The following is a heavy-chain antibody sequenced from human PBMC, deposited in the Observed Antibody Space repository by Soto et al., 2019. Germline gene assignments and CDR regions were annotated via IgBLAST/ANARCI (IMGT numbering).Heavy chain of an antibody. D-gene: IGHD6-19*01. V-gene: IGHV3-23*01. CDR2: ISVSVGST. Sequence: EVQLLESGGGLVQPGGSLRLSCAASGFTFSSYAMSWVRQAPGKGLDWVSAISVSVGSTYYADSVKGRFTISRDNSKNTLYLPMNSLRAEDTAVYYCAKVERAVAGIIDWGQGTLVTVSS. J-gene: IGHJ4*02. CDR1: GFTFSSYA. CDR3: AKVERAVAGIID.